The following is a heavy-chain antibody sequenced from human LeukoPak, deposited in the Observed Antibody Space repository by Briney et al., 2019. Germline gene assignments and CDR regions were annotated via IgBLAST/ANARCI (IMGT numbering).Heavy chain of an antibody. CDR2: ISSNGGST. CDR3: ARGLVGATAAFDY. Sequence: GGSLRLSCAASGFTFSSYAMHWVRQAPGKGLEYVSAISSNGGSTYSAHSVKGRFTISRDNSKNTLYLQMGSLRAEDMAVYYCARGLVGATAAFDYWGEGTLVTVSS. D-gene: IGHD1-26*01. CDR1: GFTFSSYA. V-gene: IGHV3-64*01. J-gene: IGHJ4*02.